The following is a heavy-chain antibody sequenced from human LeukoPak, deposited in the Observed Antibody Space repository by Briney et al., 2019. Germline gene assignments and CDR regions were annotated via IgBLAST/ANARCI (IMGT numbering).Heavy chain of an antibody. CDR3: ASNAPDSGSYYVYAFDI. J-gene: IGHJ3*02. CDR2: IYYSGST. CDR1: GGSISSSSYY. D-gene: IGHD1-26*01. V-gene: IGHV4-39*01. Sequence: PSETLSHTCTVSGGSISSSSYYWGWIRQPPGKGLEWIGSIYYSGSTYYNPSLKSRVTISVDTSKNQFSLKLSSVTAADTAVYYCASNAPDSGSYYVYAFDIWGQGTMVTVSS.